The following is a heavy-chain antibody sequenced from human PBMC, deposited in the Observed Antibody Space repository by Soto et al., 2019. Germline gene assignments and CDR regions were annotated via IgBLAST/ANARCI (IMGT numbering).Heavy chain of an antibody. V-gene: IGHV4-30-2*01. D-gene: IGHD7-27*01. CDR3: ARARGNWGLSGMDV. CDR1: GGSISSGGYS. Sequence: QVQLQESGSGLVKPSQSLSLTCAVSGGSISSGGYSWSWIRQPPGKGLEWIGYIYHSGSTSYNPSLKSRVTLSVDRSKNQFSLKLSSVTAADTAVYYCARARGNWGLSGMDVWGQGTTVTVSS. CDR2: IYHSGST. J-gene: IGHJ6*02.